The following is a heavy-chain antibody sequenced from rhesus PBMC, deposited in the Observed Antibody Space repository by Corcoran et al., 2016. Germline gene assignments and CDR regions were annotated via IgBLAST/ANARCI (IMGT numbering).Heavy chain of an antibody. D-gene: IGHD6S26*01. Sequence: QVQLQESGPGLVKPSETLSLTCAVSGGSINSSNWWSWFRQPPGKGLEWIGYIGGSSATTSYHPSRQGRVTVSVVTSKNQLSLRRSSVTAAATAVYYCARQGAYSSGWSWVFDYWGQGVLVTVSS. CDR2: IGGSSATT. CDR1: GGSINSSNW. CDR3: ARQGAYSSGWSWVFDY. V-gene: IGHV4-65*02. J-gene: IGHJ4*01.